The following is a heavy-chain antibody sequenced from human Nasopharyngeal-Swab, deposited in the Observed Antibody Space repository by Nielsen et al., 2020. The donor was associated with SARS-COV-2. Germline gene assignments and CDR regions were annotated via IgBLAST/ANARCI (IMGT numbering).Heavy chain of an antibody. Sequence: SETLSLTCAVYGGSFSGYYWSWIRKPPGKGLEWIGEINHSGSTNYNPSLKSRVTISVDTSKNQFSLKLSSVTAADTAVYYCARGFLSMAGLRLTFHFDYWGQGTLVTVSS. CDR3: ARGFLSMAGLRLTFHFDY. J-gene: IGHJ4*02. V-gene: IGHV4-34*01. CDR1: GGSFSGYY. D-gene: IGHD5-12*01. CDR2: INHSGST.